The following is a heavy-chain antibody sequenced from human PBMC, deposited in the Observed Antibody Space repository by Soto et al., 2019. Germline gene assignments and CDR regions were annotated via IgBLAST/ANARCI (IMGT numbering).Heavy chain of an antibody. CDR2: IYYSGST. V-gene: IGHV4-59*01. CDR1: DGSIISYY. CDR3: ARDRRGGYDY. Sequence: PSETLSLTCSVSDGSIISYYWSWIRQPPGKGLEWIGYIYYSGSTNYNPSLKSRVTISVDTSKNQFSLKLSSVTAADTAVYYCARDRRGGYDYWGQGTLVTVSS. D-gene: IGHD5-12*01. J-gene: IGHJ4*02.